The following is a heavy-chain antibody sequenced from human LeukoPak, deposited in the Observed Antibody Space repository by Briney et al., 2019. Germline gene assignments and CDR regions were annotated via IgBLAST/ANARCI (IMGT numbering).Heavy chain of an antibody. CDR2: INHSGST. CDR3: ARRARQWLVPYYFDY. Sequence: PSETLSLTCAVYGGSFSGYYWSWIRQPPGKGLEWIGEINHSGSTNYNPSLKSRVTISVDTSKNQFSLKLSSVTAADTAVYYCARRARQWLVPYYFDYWGQGTLVTVSS. CDR1: GGSFSGYY. D-gene: IGHD6-19*01. V-gene: IGHV4-34*01. J-gene: IGHJ4*02.